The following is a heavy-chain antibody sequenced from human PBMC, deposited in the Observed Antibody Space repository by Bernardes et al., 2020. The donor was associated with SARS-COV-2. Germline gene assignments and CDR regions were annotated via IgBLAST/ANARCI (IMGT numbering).Heavy chain of an antibody. CDR2: IYPGNSNV. D-gene: IGHD2-8*01. CDR1: GFNFNIYW. V-gene: IGHV5-51*01. CDR3: ARHIDKKSPEHNGHWLLADY. Sequence: GESLKISCKGSGFNFNIYWIGWVRQMPGKGLEWMGIIYPGNSNVIYSPSFQGQVTISADKSITTAYLQWSSLRASDTAMYFCARHIDKKSPEHNGHWLLADYWGQGTLVTVSS. J-gene: IGHJ4*01.